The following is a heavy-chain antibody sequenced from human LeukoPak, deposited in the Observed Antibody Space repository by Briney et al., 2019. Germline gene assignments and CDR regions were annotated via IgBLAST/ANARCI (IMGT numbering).Heavy chain of an antibody. D-gene: IGHD3-9*01. CDR1: GGSFSGYY. J-gene: IGHJ4*02. CDR3: ARAPGPNGDDILTGYRFDY. CDR2: INHSGST. V-gene: IGHV4-34*01. Sequence: SETLSLTCAVYGGSFSGYYWSWIRQPPGKGLEWIGEINHSGSTNYNPSLKSRVTISVDTSKNQFSLKLSSVTAADTAVYYCARAPGPNGDDILTGYRFDYWGQGTLVTVSS.